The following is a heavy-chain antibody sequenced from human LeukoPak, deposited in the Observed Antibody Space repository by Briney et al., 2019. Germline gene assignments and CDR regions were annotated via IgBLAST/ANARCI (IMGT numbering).Heavy chain of an antibody. CDR1: GFTFSNNW. CDR2: IKEDESIK. J-gene: IGHJ6*03. Sequence: GGSLRLSCVASGFTFSNNWMSWVRQAPGKGLEWVANIKEDESIKSYVDSVKGRFTISRDNAKNSLYLQMNSLRVEDTAVYYCARDGSFGVVTPFYYYYMDVWGKGTTVTVSS. CDR3: ARDGSFGVVTPFYYYYMDV. V-gene: IGHV3-7*03. D-gene: IGHD3-3*01.